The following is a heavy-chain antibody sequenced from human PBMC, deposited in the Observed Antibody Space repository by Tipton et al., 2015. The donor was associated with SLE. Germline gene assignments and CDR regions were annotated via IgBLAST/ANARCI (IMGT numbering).Heavy chain of an antibody. J-gene: IGHJ4*02. V-gene: IGHV4-59*01. CDR1: GGSITSYY. CDR2: IYSSGST. D-gene: IGHD1-26*01. CDR3: ARGAVGVTPFDY. Sequence: LRLSCTVSGGSITSYYWSWIRQPPGKGLECIGYIYSSGSTKYNPSLKSRVTISVDTSKNQFSLGLTSVTAADAAVYFCARGAVGVTPFDYWSQGTLVTVSS.